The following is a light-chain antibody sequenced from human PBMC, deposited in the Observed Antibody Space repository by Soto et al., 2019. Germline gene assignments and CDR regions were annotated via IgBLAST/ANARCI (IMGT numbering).Light chain of an antibody. V-gene: IGKV1-27*01. CDR3: QQYNSYST. Sequence: DIQMTQSPSSLSASVGDRVTITCRASQGIGNYLAWYQQRPGKVPKLLIYAASTLQSGVPSRFSGSGSGPDFTLTISSLQPEDVATYYCQQYNSYSTFGQGTKVEIK. CDR1: QGIGNY. J-gene: IGKJ1*01. CDR2: AAS.